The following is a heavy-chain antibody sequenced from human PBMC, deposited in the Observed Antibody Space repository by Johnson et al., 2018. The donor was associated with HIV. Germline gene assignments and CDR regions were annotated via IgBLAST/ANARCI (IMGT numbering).Heavy chain of an antibody. CDR3: AKDKGVVILRGDAFDI. CDR2: ISGDGGST. CDR1: GFTFDDYT. Sequence: VQLVESGGGLVQPGGSLRLSCAASGFTFDDYTMHWVRQAPGKGLEWVSLISGDGGSTYYADSVKGRFTISRDNSKNSLYLQMNSLRTEDTALYYCAKDKGVVILRGDAFDIWGQGTMVTVSS. D-gene: IGHD2-21*01. J-gene: IGHJ3*02. V-gene: IGHV3-43*01.